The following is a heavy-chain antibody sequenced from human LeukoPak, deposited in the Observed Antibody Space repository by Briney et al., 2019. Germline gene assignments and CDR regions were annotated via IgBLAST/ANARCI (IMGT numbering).Heavy chain of an antibody. CDR1: GFTFSSYW. D-gene: IGHD3-9*01. CDR2: INNDGSDT. CDR3: AKNKLRYFDFNAFDI. V-gene: IGHV3-74*01. Sequence: GGSLRLSCVASGFTFSSYWMHWVRQAPGKGLVWVSRINNDGSDTIYADSVKGRFTISRDNSENTLYLQMSSLRAEDTALYYCAKNKLRYFDFNAFDIWGQGTMVTVSS. J-gene: IGHJ3*02.